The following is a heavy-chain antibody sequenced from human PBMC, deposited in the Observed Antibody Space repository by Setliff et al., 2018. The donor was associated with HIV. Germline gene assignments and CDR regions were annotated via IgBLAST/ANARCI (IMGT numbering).Heavy chain of an antibody. CDR3: ARRLQFLEFLHGVGGLDV. V-gene: IGHV4-34*01. J-gene: IGHJ6*02. CDR2: INHHKHT. Sequence: PSETLSLTCVVYGGSFGGYYWSWIRQPPGKGLEWIGEINHHKHTNYNPSLKSRVTMSVDTSKNQFSLKLSSATAADTAVYYCARRLQFLEFLHGVGGLDVWGQGTTVTVSS. D-gene: IGHD3-3*01. CDR1: GGSFGGYY.